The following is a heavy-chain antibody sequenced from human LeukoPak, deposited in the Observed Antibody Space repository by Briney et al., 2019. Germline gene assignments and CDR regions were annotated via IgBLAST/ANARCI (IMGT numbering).Heavy chain of an antibody. CDR1: GYIFTNYD. CDR2: ISAYNGDT. Sequence: ASVKVSCKASGYIFTNYDITWVRQAPGQGLEWMGWISAYNGDTNYAQKLQGRVTMTTDTSTGTAYMELRSLRSDDTAVYYCARHYYDSGGYNSAFDYWGQGTLVTVSS. J-gene: IGHJ4*02. V-gene: IGHV1-18*01. CDR3: ARHYYDSGGYNSAFDY. D-gene: IGHD3-22*01.